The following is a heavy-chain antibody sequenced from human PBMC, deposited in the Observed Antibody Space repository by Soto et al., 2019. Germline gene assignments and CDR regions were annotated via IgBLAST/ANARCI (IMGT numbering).Heavy chain of an antibody. Sequence: GGSLRLSCSASGFTFSSYAMSWVRQAPGKGLEWVSGISGSGGSTNYADSVKGRFTIFRDNSKNTLYLQMDSLRAEDTALYYCATDSYLTIVIIRFDYWGHGTLVTVSS. CDR3: ATDSYLTIVIIRFDY. V-gene: IGHV3-23*01. D-gene: IGHD3-16*02. CDR2: ISGSGGST. CDR1: GFTFSSYA. J-gene: IGHJ4*01.